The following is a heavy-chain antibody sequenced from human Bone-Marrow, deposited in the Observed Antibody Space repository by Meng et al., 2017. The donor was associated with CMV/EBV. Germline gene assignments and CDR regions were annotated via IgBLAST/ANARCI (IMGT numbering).Heavy chain of an antibody. CDR2: IIPIFGTP. V-gene: IGHV1-69*05. CDR3: ASSGYSSGSDY. Sequence: SVKVSCKASGGTFSSYAIGWVRQAPGQGLEWMGGIIPIFGTPNYAQKFQGRVTITTDEPTSTAYMELSRLRSDDTAVYYCASSGYSSGSDYWGQGTLVTVSS. CDR1: GGTFSSYA. D-gene: IGHD6-19*01. J-gene: IGHJ4*02.